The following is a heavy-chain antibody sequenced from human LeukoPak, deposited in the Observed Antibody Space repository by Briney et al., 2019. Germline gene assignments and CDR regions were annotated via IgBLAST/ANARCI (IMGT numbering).Heavy chain of an antibody. CDR2: NNPNSGGT. CDR3: ARPVVPAEPAAFDI. Sequence: EASVKVSCKASGYTFTGYYMHWVRQAPGQGLEWMGWNNPNSGGTNYAQKFQGRVTMTRDTSISTAYMELSRLRSDDTAVYYCARPVVPAEPAAFDIWGQGTMVTVSS. CDR1: GYTFTGYY. V-gene: IGHV1-2*02. J-gene: IGHJ3*02. D-gene: IGHD2-2*01.